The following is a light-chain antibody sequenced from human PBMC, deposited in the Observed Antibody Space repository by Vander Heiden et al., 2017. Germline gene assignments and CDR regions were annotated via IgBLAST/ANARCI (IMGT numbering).Light chain of an antibody. V-gene: IGKV4-1*01. CDR1: QSILSSSNNQNY. CDR2: WAS. Sequence: DIVMTLSPDSLAVSLGERATINCKSSQSILSSSNNQNYLAWYQQKAGQPPKVLIYWASTRESGVPDRFSGSGSGTDFTLTISSLQAEDVAVYYCQQYYSPPLTFGGGTKVEIK. J-gene: IGKJ4*01. CDR3: QQYYSPPLT.